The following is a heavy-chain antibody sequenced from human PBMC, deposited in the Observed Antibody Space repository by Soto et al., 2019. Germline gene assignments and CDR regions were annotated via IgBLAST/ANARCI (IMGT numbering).Heavy chain of an antibody. CDR1: GYTFTNYA. CDR2: ISAYNGNT. Sequence: QVQLLQSGAEVKKPGASVKVSCKASGYTFTNYAFSWVRQAPGQGLEWMGWISAYNGNTNYPQKLQGRVTMTTDTSTSTAYMELRSLRSDDTAVYYCARDRAADGPFDCWGQGTLVTVSS. D-gene: IGHD6-13*01. J-gene: IGHJ4*02. V-gene: IGHV1-18*01. CDR3: ARDRAADGPFDC.